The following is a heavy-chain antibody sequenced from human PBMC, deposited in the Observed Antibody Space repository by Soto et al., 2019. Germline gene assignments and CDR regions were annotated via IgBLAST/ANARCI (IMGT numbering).Heavy chain of an antibody. Sequence: QVQLVQSGAEVKKPGASVKISCQASGFTLNTYDLYWVRQAPRQSLEWMGRITAANDDTQYSQNVHVRVTISWDTSANTAYFEMSGLRSEDTATYYCARTVRWNGLEKGLDVCGQGTTV. CDR3: ARTVRWNGLEKGLDV. V-gene: IGHV1-3*01. CDR2: ITAANDDT. J-gene: IGHJ6*02. CDR1: GFTLNTYD. D-gene: IGHD1-1*01.